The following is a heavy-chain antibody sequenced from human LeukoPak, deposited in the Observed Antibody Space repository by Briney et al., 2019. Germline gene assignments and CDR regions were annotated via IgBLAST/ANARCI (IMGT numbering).Heavy chain of an antibody. J-gene: IGHJ5*02. CDR1: GGTFSSYA. D-gene: IGHD6-13*01. CDR2: IIPIFSTT. Sequence: GSSVKVSCKASGGTFSSYAISWVRQAPGQGLEWMGGIIPIFSTTNYAQKFQGRVTISADESTSTAYMELSSLRSEDTAVYFCARALGIAAAGSPNWFDPWGQGTLVTVSS. CDR3: ARALGIAAAGSPNWFDP. V-gene: IGHV1-69*01.